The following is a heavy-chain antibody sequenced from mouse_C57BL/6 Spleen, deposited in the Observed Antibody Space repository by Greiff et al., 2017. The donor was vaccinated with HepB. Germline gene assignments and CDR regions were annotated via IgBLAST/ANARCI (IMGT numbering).Heavy chain of an antibody. V-gene: IGHV1-61*01. J-gene: IGHJ3*01. CDR1: GYTFTSYW. CDR2: IYPSDSET. D-gene: IGHD2-4*01. CDR3: ARGGDYDGTWFAY. Sequence: QVQLQQPGAELVRPGSSVKLSCKASGYTFTSYWMDWVKQRPGQGLEWIGNIYPSDSETHYNQKFKDKATLTVDKSSSTAYMQLSSLTSEDSAVYYCARGGDYDGTWFAYWGQGTLGTVSA.